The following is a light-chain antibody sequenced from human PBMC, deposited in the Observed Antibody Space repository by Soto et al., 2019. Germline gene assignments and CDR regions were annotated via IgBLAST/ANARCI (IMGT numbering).Light chain of an antibody. V-gene: IGLV2-14*03. Sequence: QSALTQPASVSGSPGQSITVSCTGTSSDVGGYNYVSWYQQHPGKAPRLMIYDVTNRPSGVSDRFSGSKSGNTASLTISGLQAEDKADYYCSSYRRGSTYVFGTGTKVTVL. CDR1: SSDVGGYNY. CDR2: DVT. J-gene: IGLJ1*01. CDR3: SSYRRGSTYV.